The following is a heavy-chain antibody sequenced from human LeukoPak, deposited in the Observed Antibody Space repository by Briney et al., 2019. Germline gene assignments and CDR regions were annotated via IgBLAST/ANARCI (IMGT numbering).Heavy chain of an antibody. D-gene: IGHD3-22*01. CDR1: GFTFSGSA. Sequence: GGSLRLSCAASGFTFSGSAIHWVRQASGKGLEWVGRVRTKGNGYATQYAAPVKGRFTISRDDSKNSAYLQMNSLKTEDTAVYFCSSYDNSGYYYRNYWGQGTLVTVSS. CDR2: VRTKGNGYAT. CDR3: SSYDNSGYYYRNY. V-gene: IGHV3-73*01. J-gene: IGHJ4*02.